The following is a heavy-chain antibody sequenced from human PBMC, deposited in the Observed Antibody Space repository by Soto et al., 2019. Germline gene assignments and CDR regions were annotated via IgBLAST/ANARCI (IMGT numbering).Heavy chain of an antibody. V-gene: IGHV1-18*01. CDR1: GYTFTRYG. CDR3: AKNGQPPYYYYGLDV. Sequence: QGHLVQSGAEVKKPGTSVKVSCKASGYTFTRYGISWVRQAPGHGLEWMGWISGYNGDTNYAQNLQGRVTMTIDTSTSTAYMELRSLTSDDTAVYYCAKNGQPPYYYYGLDVWGKGTTVTVSS. CDR2: ISGYNGDT. J-gene: IGHJ6*04. D-gene: IGHD2-8*01.